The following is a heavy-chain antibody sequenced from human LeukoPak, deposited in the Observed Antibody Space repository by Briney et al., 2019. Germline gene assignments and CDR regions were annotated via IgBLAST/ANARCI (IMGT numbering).Heavy chain of an antibody. J-gene: IGHJ3*02. D-gene: IGHD3-22*01. CDR1: GYTLTELS. Sequence: ASVKVSCKVSGYTLTELSMHWVRQAPGQGLEWMGIINPSGGSTSYAQKFQGRVTMTRDTSTSTVYMELSSLRSEHTAVYYCARGYYYDSSDAFDIWGQGTMVTVSS. CDR3: ARGYYYDSSDAFDI. V-gene: IGHV1-46*01. CDR2: INPSGGST.